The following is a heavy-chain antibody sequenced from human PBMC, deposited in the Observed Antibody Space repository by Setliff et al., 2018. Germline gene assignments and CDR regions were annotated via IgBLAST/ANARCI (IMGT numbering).Heavy chain of an antibody. CDR2: IYTSGST. CDR3: ARAISGWYSAHYYYMDV. Sequence: SETLSLTCSVSGGSISSGSDYWTWIRQPAGKGLEWIGHIYTSGSTNYNPSLKSRVTISVDTSKNQFSLKLSSVTAADTAVYYCARAISGWYSAHYYYMDVWGKGTAGTAP. V-gene: IGHV4-61*09. CDR1: GGSISSGSDY. J-gene: IGHJ6*03. D-gene: IGHD6-19*01.